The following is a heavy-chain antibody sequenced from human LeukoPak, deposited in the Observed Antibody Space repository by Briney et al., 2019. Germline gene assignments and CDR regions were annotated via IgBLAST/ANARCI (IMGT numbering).Heavy chain of an antibody. J-gene: IGHJ4*02. CDR1: GFTFSSYS. D-gene: IGHD3-10*01. CDR2: ISSSSSYI. V-gene: IGHV3-21*01. CDR3: ARDSPYYGSGSYGFDY. Sequence: GGSLRLSCAASGFTFSSYSMNWVRQAPGKGLEWVSSISSSSSYIYYADSVKGRFTISRDNAKNSLYLQMNSLRAEDTAVYYCARDSPYYGSGSYGFDYWGQGTPVTVSS.